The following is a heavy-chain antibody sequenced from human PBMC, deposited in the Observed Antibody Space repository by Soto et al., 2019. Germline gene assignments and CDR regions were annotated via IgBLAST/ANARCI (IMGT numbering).Heavy chain of an antibody. Sequence: ASGKVSCKASGYTFTSYDINWVRQATGQGLEWMGWMNPNSGNTGYAQKFQGRVTMTRNTSISTAYMELSSLRSEDTAVYYCARSIRTTIFGVVIDQDAFDIWGQGTMVTVSS. J-gene: IGHJ3*02. D-gene: IGHD3-3*01. CDR2: MNPNSGNT. V-gene: IGHV1-8*01. CDR1: GYTFTSYD. CDR3: ARSIRTTIFGVVIDQDAFDI.